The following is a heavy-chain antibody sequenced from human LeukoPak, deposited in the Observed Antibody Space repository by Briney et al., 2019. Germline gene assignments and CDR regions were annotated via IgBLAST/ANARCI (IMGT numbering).Heavy chain of an antibody. J-gene: IGHJ4*02. CDR3: ARGPY. CDR2: IRYDGSNI. CDR1: GFTFSSYG. Sequence: GGSLRLSCAASGFTFSSYGMQWVRQAPGKGLEWVAFIRYDGSNIYYADSLKGRFAISRDNSKNTLYLQMNSLRAEDTAVYYCARGPYWGQGTLVTVSS. V-gene: IGHV3-30*02.